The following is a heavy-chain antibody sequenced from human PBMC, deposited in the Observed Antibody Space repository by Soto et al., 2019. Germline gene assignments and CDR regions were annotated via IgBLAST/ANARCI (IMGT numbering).Heavy chain of an antibody. Sequence: SETLSLTCAFYVGSFSGYYWSWIRQPPGKWLEWIGEINHSGSTNYNPSLKSRVTISVDTSKNQFSLKLSSVTAADTAVYYCARFALRRKKYAFDIWGQGTMVSVS. CDR3: ARFALRRKKYAFDI. J-gene: IGHJ3*02. D-gene: IGHD3-16*01. CDR1: VGSFSGYY. V-gene: IGHV4-34*01. CDR2: INHSGST.